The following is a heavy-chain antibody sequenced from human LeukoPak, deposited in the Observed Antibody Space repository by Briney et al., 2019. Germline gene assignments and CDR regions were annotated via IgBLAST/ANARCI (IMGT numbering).Heavy chain of an antibody. J-gene: IGHJ5*02. CDR3: ARDFRAAMVSDWFDP. D-gene: IGHD5-18*01. CDR2: INPNSGGA. Sequence: ASVKVSCKASGYTFTGYYMHWVRQAPGQGLEWMGWINPNSGGANYAQKFQGRVTMTRDTSISTAYLELSRLRSDDTAVYYCARDFRAAMVSDWFDPWGQGTLVTVSS. V-gene: IGHV1-2*02. CDR1: GYTFTGYY.